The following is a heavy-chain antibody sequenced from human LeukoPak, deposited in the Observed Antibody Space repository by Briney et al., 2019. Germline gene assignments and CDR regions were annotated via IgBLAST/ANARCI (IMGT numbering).Heavy chain of an antibody. CDR3: ARNRFQLSGAYWFDP. CDR1: GFSMKNSC. V-gene: IGHV4-59*01. Sequence: PSETLSLTCSVSGFSMKNSCWSWIRQPPGKGLEWLGYVSDTGITKSNPALKSRGTFSIDTSKDQFYLKLRSVTAADTALYFCARNRFQLSGAYWFDPWGRGTLVTVSS. CDR2: VSDTGIT. J-gene: IGHJ5*02. D-gene: IGHD2/OR15-2a*01.